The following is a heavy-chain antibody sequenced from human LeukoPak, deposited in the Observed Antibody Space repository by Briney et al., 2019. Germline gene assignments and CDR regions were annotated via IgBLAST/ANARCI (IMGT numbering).Heavy chain of an antibody. Sequence: PGGSPRLSCAASGFTFSDYYMGWIRQAPGKGLEWVSYISNNGRKIYYAGSVKGRFTISRDNAKNSLYLQMNSLRAEDTAVYYCARLTNYYYYMDVWGKGTTVTVSS. D-gene: IGHD3-9*01. CDR1: GFTFSDYY. V-gene: IGHV3-11*04. CDR2: ISNNGRKI. CDR3: ARLTNYYYYMDV. J-gene: IGHJ6*03.